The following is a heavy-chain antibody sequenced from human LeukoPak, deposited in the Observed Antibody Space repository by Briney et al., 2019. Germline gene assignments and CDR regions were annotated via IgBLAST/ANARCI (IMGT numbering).Heavy chain of an antibody. V-gene: IGHV4-61*08. CDR3: ARAPKTVTMVRGVIISAVDV. CDR1: GGSISSGDYY. Sequence: PSETLSLTCTVSGGSISSGDYYWSWIRQPPGKGLEWIGYIYYSGSTNYNPSLKSRVTISVDTSKNQFSLKLSSVTAADTAVYYCARAPKTVTMVRGVIISAVDVWGKGTTVTVSS. J-gene: IGHJ6*04. D-gene: IGHD3-10*01. CDR2: IYYSGST.